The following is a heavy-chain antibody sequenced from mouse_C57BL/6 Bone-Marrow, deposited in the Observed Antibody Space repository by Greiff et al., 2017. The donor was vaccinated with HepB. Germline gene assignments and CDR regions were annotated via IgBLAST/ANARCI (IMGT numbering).Heavy chain of an antibody. J-gene: IGHJ2*01. V-gene: IGHV1-52*01. Sequence: QVQLQQPGAELVRPGSSVKLSCKASGYTFTSYWMHWVKQRPIQGLEWIGNIDPSDSETHYNQKFKDKATLTVDKSSSTAYMQLSSLTSEDSAVYYCARSFLLLRDSLYYFDYWGQGTTLTVSS. D-gene: IGHD1-1*01. CDR3: ARSFLLLRDSLYYFDY. CDR1: GYTFTSYW. CDR2: IDPSDSET.